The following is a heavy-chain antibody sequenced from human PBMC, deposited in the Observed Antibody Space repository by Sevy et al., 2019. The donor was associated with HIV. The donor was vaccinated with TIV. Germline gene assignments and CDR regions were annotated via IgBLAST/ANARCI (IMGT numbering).Heavy chain of an antibody. J-gene: IGHJ6*02. CDR3: TRGYCSGGSCYDEDYYYYYGMDV. D-gene: IGHD2-15*01. CDR2: IRSKANSYAT. Sequence: GGSLRFSCAASGFTFSGSAMHWVRQASGKGLEWVGRIRSKANSYATAYAASVKGRFTISRDDSKNTAYLQMNSLKTEDTVVYYCTRGYCSGGSCYDEDYYYYYGMDVWGQGTTVTVSS. CDR1: GFTFSGSA. V-gene: IGHV3-73*01.